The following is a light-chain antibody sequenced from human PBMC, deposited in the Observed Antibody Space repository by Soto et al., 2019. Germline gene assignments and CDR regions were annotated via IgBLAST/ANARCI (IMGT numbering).Light chain of an antibody. CDR1: SADVGGCNY. J-gene: IGLJ1*01. CDR3: GSCTTSSILV. CDR2: EVS. V-gene: IGLV2-14*01. Sequence: LTHPASVSGSPGQSIAISCTGTSADVGGCNYVSWYQQHPDKAPKVVIYEVSNRPSGVSNRFSGSKSGNTASLTISGLQAEDEADYYCGSCTTSSILVFGTGTKVTVL.